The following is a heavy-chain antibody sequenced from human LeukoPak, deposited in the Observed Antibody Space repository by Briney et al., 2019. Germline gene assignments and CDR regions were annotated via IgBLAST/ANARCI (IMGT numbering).Heavy chain of an antibody. J-gene: IGHJ6*02. CDR3: ARGGGSPYYYYGMDV. Sequence: GGPLRLSCAASGFTVSSNYMTWVRQAPGKGLAWVSVIYSGGSTYYADSVKGRFTISRDNSKNTLYLHMNSLRAEDTAVYYCARGGGSPYYYYGMDVWGQGTTVTVSS. D-gene: IGHD1-26*01. V-gene: IGHV3-53*01. CDR2: IYSGGST. CDR1: GFTVSSNY.